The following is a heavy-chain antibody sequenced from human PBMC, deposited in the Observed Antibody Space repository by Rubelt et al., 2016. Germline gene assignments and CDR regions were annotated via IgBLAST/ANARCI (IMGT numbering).Heavy chain of an antibody. Sequence: QVQLVQSGAEVKKPGSSVKVSCKASGGTFSSYAISWVRQAPGQGLEWMGWINPNSGGTNDAQKFQGRVTMTRETSISTAYMELSRLRSDDTAVYYCARGVGHYFDYWGQGTLVTVSS. D-gene: IGHD2-15*01. CDR1: GGTFSSYA. CDR3: ARGVGHYFDY. J-gene: IGHJ4*02. V-gene: IGHV1-2*02. CDR2: INPNSGGT.